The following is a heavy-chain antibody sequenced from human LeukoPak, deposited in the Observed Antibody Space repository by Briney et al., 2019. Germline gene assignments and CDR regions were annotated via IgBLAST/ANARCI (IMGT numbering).Heavy chain of an antibody. CDR2: IYYTGST. CDR1: GGSICTYY. D-gene: IGHD2-2*01. J-gene: IGHJ3*02. CDR3: ARPSIPSAAASALDI. V-gene: IGHV4-59*08. Sequence: SETLSLTCSVSGGSICTYYWTWIRQPPGKGLEWIGYIYYTGSTNYNPSLKSRATMSVDTSKNQVSLKMTSVTVADTAVYYCARPSIPSAAASALDIWGQGTMVTVS.